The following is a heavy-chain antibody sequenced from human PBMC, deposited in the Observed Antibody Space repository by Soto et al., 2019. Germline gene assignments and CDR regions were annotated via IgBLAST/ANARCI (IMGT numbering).Heavy chain of an antibody. CDR2: IYYSGST. D-gene: IGHD4-4*01. V-gene: IGHV4-31*03. CDR3: ARAYRDTVTTYYYYMDV. CDR1: GGSISSGGYY. J-gene: IGHJ6*03. Sequence: NPSETLSLTCTVSGGSISSGGYYWSWIRQHPGKGLEWIGYIYYSGSTYYNPSLKSRVTISVDTSKNHFSLKLSSVTAADTAVYYCARAYRDTVTTYYYYMDVWGKGTTVTVSS.